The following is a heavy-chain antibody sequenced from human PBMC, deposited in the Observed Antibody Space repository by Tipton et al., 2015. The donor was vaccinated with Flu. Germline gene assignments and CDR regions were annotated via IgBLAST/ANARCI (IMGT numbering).Heavy chain of an antibody. CDR2: INHSGSA. D-gene: IGHD6-19*01. CDR3: ARSIAVSGKFDP. J-gene: IGHJ5*02. CDR1: GDSIGSDYY. Sequence: TLSLTCSVSGDSIGSDYYWGWIRQPPGKALEWIGEINHSGSANYNPSLKTRVTISVDASKNQFSLMLSSVTAADTAVYYCARSIAVSGKFDPWGQGTLVTVSS. V-gene: IGHV4-38-2*01.